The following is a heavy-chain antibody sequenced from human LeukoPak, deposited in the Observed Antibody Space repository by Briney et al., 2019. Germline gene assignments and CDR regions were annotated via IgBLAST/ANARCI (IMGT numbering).Heavy chain of an antibody. Sequence: SETLSLTCSVSDGSISSHYWSWIRQPPGKGLEWIGYIYTTGSTNYNPSLKSRVVISIDTSKNQFSLKMTYVTAADTALYYCARGRGSASYYGSKVVYVDYWGQGTPVTVSS. CDR1: DGSISSHY. J-gene: IGHJ4*02. CDR3: ARGRGSASYYGSKVVYVDY. D-gene: IGHD1-26*01. V-gene: IGHV4-59*11. CDR2: IYTTGST.